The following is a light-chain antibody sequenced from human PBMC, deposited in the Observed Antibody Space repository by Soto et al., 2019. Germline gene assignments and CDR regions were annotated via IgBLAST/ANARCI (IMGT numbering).Light chain of an antibody. J-gene: IGKJ1*01. CDR3: QQYNNWPPWT. CDR1: QRISND. CDR2: DAS. Sequence: EVLMTQSPATLSVSPVERVILSCRASQRISNDLAWYQQKAGQAPRLLIYDASTRATGIPARFSGSGSGTEFTLTISSLQSEDFAVYFCQQYNNWPPWTFGQETKVDIK. V-gene: IGKV3-15*01.